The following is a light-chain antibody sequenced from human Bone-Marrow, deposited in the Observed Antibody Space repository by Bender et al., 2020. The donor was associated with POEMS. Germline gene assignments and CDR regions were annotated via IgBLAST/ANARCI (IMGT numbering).Light chain of an antibody. CDR2: GVT. CDR1: SSDVGTYNL. V-gene: IGLV2-23*02. CDR3: SSYGSGDSVV. J-gene: IGLJ2*01. Sequence: QSALTQPASVSGSPGQSITISCTGTSSDVGTYNLVSWYQQHPGQAPKLMIYGVTQRPSGVSNRFSASKSGNTASLTISGLQAEDEADYYCSSYGSGDSVVFGGGTKLTVL.